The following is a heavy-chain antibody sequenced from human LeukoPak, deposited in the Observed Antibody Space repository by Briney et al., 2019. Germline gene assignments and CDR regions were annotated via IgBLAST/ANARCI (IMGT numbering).Heavy chain of an antibody. V-gene: IGHV3-48*01. D-gene: IGHD1-26*01. CDR3: AREWELVY. CDR2: ISGSSSST. CDR1: GFTFSIYS. Sequence: GGSLRLSCAASGFTFSIYSMNWVRQAPGKGLEWVSFISGSSSSTFYADSVKGRFTISRDNSKNTLYLQMNSLRAEDTAVYYCAREWELVYWGQGTLVTVSS. J-gene: IGHJ4*02.